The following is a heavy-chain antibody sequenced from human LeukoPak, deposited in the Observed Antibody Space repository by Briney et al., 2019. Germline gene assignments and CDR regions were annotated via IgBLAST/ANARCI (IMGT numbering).Heavy chain of an antibody. CDR3: ARDGACTSCYPPYYFDY. Sequence: ASVKVSCKASGYTFTSYGISWVRQAPGQGLEWMGWISAYNGNINYAQRLQGRVTMTTDTSTSTAYMELRSLRSDDMAVYYCARDGACTSCYPPYYFDYWGQGTLVTVSS. CDR1: GYTFTSYG. D-gene: IGHD2-2*01. J-gene: IGHJ4*02. CDR2: ISAYNGNI. V-gene: IGHV1-18*03.